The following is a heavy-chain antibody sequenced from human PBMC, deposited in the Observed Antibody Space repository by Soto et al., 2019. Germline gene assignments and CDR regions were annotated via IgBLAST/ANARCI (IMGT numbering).Heavy chain of an antibody. J-gene: IGHJ4*02. Sequence: GGSLRLSCAASGFSFSMYSMNWVRQAPGKGLEWVSYISSNSATIYDTDSGRGRFTISRDNAKNSLYLQMNSLRDEDTAVYYCAREDILGTRSFYYWGQGTLVTVSS. V-gene: IGHV3-48*02. CDR2: ISSNSATI. CDR1: GFSFSMYS. D-gene: IGHD1-26*01. CDR3: AREDILGTRSFYY.